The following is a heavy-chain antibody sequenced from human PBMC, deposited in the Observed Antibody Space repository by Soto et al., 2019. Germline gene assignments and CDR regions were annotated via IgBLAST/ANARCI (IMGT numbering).Heavy chain of an antibody. V-gene: IGHV4-59*01. CDR3: ARAYDSSGYSIDY. CDR1: GGSISSYY. Sequence: KTSETLSLTCTVSGGSISSYYWSWIRQPPGKGLEWIGYIYYSGSTNYNPSLKSRVTISVDTSKNQFSLKLSSVTAADTAVYYCARAYDSSGYSIDYWGQGTLVTVSS. J-gene: IGHJ4*02. D-gene: IGHD3-22*01. CDR2: IYYSGST.